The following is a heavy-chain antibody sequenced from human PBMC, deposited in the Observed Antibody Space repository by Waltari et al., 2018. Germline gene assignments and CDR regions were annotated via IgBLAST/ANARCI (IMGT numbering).Heavy chain of an antibody. V-gene: IGHV3-30-3*01. CDR2: ISYDGSNK. Sequence: QVQLVESGGGVVQPGRSLRLSCAASGFTLSSYAMHWVRQAPGKGLEWVAVISYDGSNKYYADSVKGRFTISRDNSKNTLYLQMNSLRAEDTAVYYCARDQRGRAAAGFFDYWGQGTLVTVSS. J-gene: IGHJ4*02. D-gene: IGHD6-13*01. CDR3: ARDQRGRAAAGFFDY. CDR1: GFTLSSYA.